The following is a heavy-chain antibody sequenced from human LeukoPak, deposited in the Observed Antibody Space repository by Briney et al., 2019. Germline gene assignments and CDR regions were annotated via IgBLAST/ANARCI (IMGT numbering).Heavy chain of an antibody. CDR3: ARVFGEVTDDAFDI. J-gene: IGHJ3*02. CDR2: INPNSGGT. CDR1: GYTFTGYY. Sequence: ASVKVSCKASGYTFTGYYMHGARQAPGQGLEWMGWINPNSGGTNYAQKFQGRVTMTRDTSISTAYMELSRLRSDDTAVYYCARVFGEVTDDAFDIWGQGTMVTVSS. V-gene: IGHV1-2*02. D-gene: IGHD2-21*02.